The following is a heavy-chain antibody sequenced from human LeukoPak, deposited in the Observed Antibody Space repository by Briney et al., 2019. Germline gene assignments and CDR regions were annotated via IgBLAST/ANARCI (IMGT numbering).Heavy chain of an antibody. J-gene: IGHJ4*02. CDR3: ARGRGLPGPLDY. D-gene: IGHD3-10*01. Sequence: PGGSLRLSCAASGFTFSTYSMNWVRQAPGKGLEWVSSISRSSSYIYYADSVKGRFTISRDNAKNSLYLQMNSLRAEDTAVYYCARGRGLPGPLDYWGQGTLVTVSS. V-gene: IGHV3-21*01. CDR1: GFTFSTYS. CDR2: ISRSSSYI.